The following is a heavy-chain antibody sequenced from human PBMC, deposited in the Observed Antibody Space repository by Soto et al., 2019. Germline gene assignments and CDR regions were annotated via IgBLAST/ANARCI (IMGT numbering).Heavy chain of an antibody. CDR2: IYTSGST. J-gene: IGHJ5*02. D-gene: IGHD6-13*01. Sequence: LTCTVSGGSISSYYWSWIRQPAGKGLEWIGRIYTSGSTNYNPSLKSRVTMSVDTSKNQFSLKLSSVTAADTAVYYCARNSGSSWYFLWFDPWGQGTLVTVSS. CDR1: GGSISSYY. V-gene: IGHV4-4*07. CDR3: ARNSGSSWYFLWFDP.